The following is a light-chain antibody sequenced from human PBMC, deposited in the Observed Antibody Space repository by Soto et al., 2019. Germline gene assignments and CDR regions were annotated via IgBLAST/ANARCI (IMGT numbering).Light chain of an antibody. Sequence: QSVLTQPPSASGSPGQSVAISCTGTSSDFGGYNYVSWYQQHPGEAPKLMIYEVNKRPSGVPDRFSGSKSGNTASLTVSGLPADDEADYYCSSYAGSSNVFGTGTKLTVL. V-gene: IGLV2-8*01. CDR1: SSDFGGYNY. CDR2: EVN. CDR3: SSYAGSSNV. J-gene: IGLJ1*01.